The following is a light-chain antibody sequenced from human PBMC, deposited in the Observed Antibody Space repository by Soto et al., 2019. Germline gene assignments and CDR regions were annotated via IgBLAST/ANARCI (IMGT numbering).Light chain of an antibody. J-gene: IGLJ1*01. Sequence: QSVLTQPPSVSAAPGQKVTISCSGGSSNIGNNYVSWYQQLPGTAPKLLIYDSNKRPSGIPERFSASRSGTSATLGITGLQTGDEADYYCGAWDDSLRLYVFGPGTKVTVL. CDR1: SSNIGNNY. V-gene: IGLV1-51*01. CDR2: DSN. CDR3: GAWDDSLRLYV.